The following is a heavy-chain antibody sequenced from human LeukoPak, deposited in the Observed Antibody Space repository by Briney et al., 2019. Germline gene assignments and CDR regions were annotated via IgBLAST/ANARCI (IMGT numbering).Heavy chain of an antibody. CDR2: IYYSGST. D-gene: IGHD2-2*01. CDR1: GGSISSSSYY. Sequence: PSETLSLTCTVSGGSISSSSYYWGWIRQPPGKGLEWIGSIYYSGSTYYNPSLKSRVTISVDTSKNQFSLKLSSVTAADTAVYYCARDRVPHCSSTSCYAKFLDYYYYGMDAWGQGTTVTVSS. CDR3: ARDRVPHCSSTSCYAKFLDYYYYGMDA. V-gene: IGHV4-39*07. J-gene: IGHJ6*02.